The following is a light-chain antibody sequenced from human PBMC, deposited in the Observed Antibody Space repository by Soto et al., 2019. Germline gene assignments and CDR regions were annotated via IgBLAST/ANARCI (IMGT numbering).Light chain of an antibody. CDR3: SSYTSSSIVV. CDR1: SSDVGGYNY. Sequence: QSVLTQPASVSGSPGQSITISCTGTSSDVGGYNYVSWYQQHPGKAPKLMIYDVSNRPSVVSNRFSGSKSGNTASLTISGRQAEDEADYYCSSYTSSSIVVFGGWTKLTGL. CDR2: DVS. V-gene: IGLV2-14*01. J-gene: IGLJ2*01.